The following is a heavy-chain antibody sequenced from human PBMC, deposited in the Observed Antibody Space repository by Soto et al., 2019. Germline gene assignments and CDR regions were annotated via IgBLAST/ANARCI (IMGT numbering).Heavy chain of an antibody. D-gene: IGHD3-22*01. J-gene: IGHJ3*02. V-gene: IGHV5-51*01. CDR1: GYEFTSYW. CDR3: ARRDSSGYDPDAFDI. Sequence: GESLKISCKGSGYEFTSYWIGWVRQMPGEGLEWMGIIFPGDSDTRYSPSFHGQVTISADNSISTAYLQWSSLRASDTAMYYCARRDSSGYDPDAFDIWGQGTLVTVSS. CDR2: IFPGDSDT.